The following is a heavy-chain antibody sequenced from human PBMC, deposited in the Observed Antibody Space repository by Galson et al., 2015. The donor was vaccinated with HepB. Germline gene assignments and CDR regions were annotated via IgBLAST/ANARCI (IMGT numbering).Heavy chain of an antibody. CDR3: ARLPYDILTGYYSSGMDV. CDR2: IIPIFGTA. D-gene: IGHD3-9*01. Sequence: SVKVSCKASGGTFSSYAITWVRQAPGQGLEWMGGIIPIFGTANYAQKFQGRVTITADESTSTAYMELSSLRSEDTAVYYCARLPYDILTGYYSSGMDVWGQGTTVTVSS. V-gene: IGHV1-69*13. J-gene: IGHJ6*02. CDR1: GGTFSSYA.